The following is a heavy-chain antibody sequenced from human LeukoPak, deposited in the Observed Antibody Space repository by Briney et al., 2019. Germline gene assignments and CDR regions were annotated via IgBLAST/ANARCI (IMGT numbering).Heavy chain of an antibody. J-gene: IGHJ4*02. CDR3: ARVEASGYDYGAFDY. V-gene: IGHV3-7*01. CDR2: IKHDGSEK. Sequence: GGSLRLSCAASGFTFNNYWMTWVRQAPGKGLEWVANIKHDGSEKYYVDSVKGRFTISRDNAKNSLYLQMSSLRADDTAVYYCARVEASGYDYGAFDYWGQGTLVTVSS. CDR1: GFTFNNYW. D-gene: IGHD5-12*01.